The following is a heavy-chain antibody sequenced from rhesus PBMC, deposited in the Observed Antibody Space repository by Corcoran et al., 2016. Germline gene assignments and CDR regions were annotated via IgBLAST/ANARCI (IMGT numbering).Heavy chain of an antibody. Sequence: EVQLVQSGAEVKKPGASVKISCKASGYTFTDYYLHWVRQAPGKGLEWMGRVDPEDGEAEYAQKFQDRGTITAETSTDTVYRELSSRRSEDTAMYYCATGSGRAAAGWYRCEVWGPGVLVTVSS. CDR1: GYTFTDYY. D-gene: IGHD6-25*01. CDR3: ATGSGRAAAGWYRCEV. J-gene: IGHJ5-1*01. CDR2: VDPEDGEA. V-gene: IGHV1-111*02.